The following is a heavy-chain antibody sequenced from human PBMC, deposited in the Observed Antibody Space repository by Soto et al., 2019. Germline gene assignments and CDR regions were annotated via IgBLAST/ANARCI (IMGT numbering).Heavy chain of an antibody. CDR1: GYTFTSYG. J-gene: IGHJ4*02. CDR2: ISAYNGNT. D-gene: IGHD3-9*01. CDR3: ARSSNYDILTGYYTPLDY. Sequence: ASVKVSCKASGYTFTSYGISWVRQAPGQGLEWMGWISAYNGNTNYAQKLQGRVTMTTDTSTSTAYMELRSLRSDDTAVYYCARSSNYDILTGYYTPLDYWGQGTLDTVSS. V-gene: IGHV1-18*04.